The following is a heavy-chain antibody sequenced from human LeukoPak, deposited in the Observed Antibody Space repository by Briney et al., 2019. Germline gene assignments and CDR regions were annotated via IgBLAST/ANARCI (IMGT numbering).Heavy chain of an antibody. CDR1: GFTFSSYA. J-gene: IGHJ4*02. D-gene: IGHD2-2*01. CDR3: AKVDRQLLYPDY. CDR2: ISGSGGST. V-gene: IGHV3-23*01. Sequence: GGSLRLSCAASGFTFSSYAMSCVRQAPGKGLEWVSAISGSGGSTYYADSVKGRFTISRDNSKNTLYLQMNSLRAEDTAVYYCAKVDRQLLYPDYWGQGTLVTVSS.